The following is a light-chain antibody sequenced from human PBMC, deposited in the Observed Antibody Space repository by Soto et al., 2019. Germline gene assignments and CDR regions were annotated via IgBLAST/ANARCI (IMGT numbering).Light chain of an antibody. V-gene: IGLV2-11*01. Sequence: QSALTQPRSVSRSPGQSVTISCTGTSSDVGAYNYVSWYQQHPGKAPKLMTYDVSKRPSGVPDRFSGSKSGNTASLTISGLQAEDEADYYCCSYADNYSYVFGTGTKAPS. CDR2: DVS. J-gene: IGLJ1*01. CDR1: SSDVGAYNY. CDR3: CSYADNYSYV.